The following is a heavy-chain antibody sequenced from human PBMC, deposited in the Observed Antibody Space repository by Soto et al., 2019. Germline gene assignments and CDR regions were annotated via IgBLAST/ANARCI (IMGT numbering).Heavy chain of an antibody. J-gene: IGHJ4*02. V-gene: IGHV3-30-3*01. CDR1: GFTFSSYA. D-gene: IGHD6-19*01. CDR3: ARESPIAVADY. CDR2: ISYDGSNK. Sequence: GGSLRLSCAASGFTFSSYAMHWVRQAPGKGLEWVAVISYDGSNKYYADSVKGRFTISRDNSKNTLYLQMNSLRAEDTAVYYCARESPIAVADYWGQGTLVTVSS.